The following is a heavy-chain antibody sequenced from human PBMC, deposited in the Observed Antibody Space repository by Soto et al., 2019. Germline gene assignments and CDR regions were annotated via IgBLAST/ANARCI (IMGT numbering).Heavy chain of an antibody. Sequence: ASVKVSCKASGYTLTGYYMHWVRQAPGQGLEWMGWINPNSGGTNYAQKFQGWVTMTRDTSISTAYMELSRLRSDDTAVYYCARERRAYCGGDCNFLYYYYGMDVWGQGTTVTVSS. V-gene: IGHV1-2*04. CDR2: INPNSGGT. D-gene: IGHD2-21*02. CDR1: GYTLTGYY. J-gene: IGHJ6*02. CDR3: ARERRAYCGGDCNFLYYYYGMDV.